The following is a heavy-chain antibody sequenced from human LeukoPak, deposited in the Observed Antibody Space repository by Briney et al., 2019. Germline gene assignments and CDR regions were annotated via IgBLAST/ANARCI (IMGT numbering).Heavy chain of an antibody. D-gene: IGHD6-13*01. CDR3: AKDGGRSSWLPFDP. CDR1: GFTFSSYG. CDR2: ISYDGSNK. V-gene: IGHV3-30*18. J-gene: IGHJ5*02. Sequence: SGGSLRLSFAASGFTFSSYGMHWVRQAPGKGLEWVAVISYDGSNKYYADSVKGRFTISRDNSKNTLYLQMNSLRAEDTAVYYCAKDGGRSSWLPFDPWGQGTLVTVSS.